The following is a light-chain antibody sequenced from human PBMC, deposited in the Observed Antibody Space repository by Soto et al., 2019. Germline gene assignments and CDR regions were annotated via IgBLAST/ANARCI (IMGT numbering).Light chain of an antibody. J-gene: IGKJ2*01. CDR3: QQYGSSPHT. V-gene: IGKV3-20*01. Sequence: IVLTQAPGTLSLSPGERATLSCRASQSVSNAYLAWFQQKPDQAPRLLIYGASRRAAGIPDRFSGSGSETDFTLTISSLEPDDLAVYYCQQYGSSPHTFGQGNKLE. CDR1: QSVSNAY. CDR2: GAS.